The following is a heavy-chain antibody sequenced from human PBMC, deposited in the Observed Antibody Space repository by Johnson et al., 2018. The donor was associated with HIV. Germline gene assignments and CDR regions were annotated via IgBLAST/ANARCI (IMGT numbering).Heavy chain of an antibody. V-gene: IGHV3-30*04. Sequence: QVQLVESGGGVVQPGGSLRLSCAASGFTFSSYAMHWVRQAPGKGLEWVAVISYYVGSVKARFTISRDDARNTLYLQMNSLRIEDTGLYYCAKDGDDGDGPDGTKGAFDIWGQGTMVTVSS. CDR1: GFTFSSYA. CDR2: ISY. CDR3: AKDGDDGDGPDGTKGAFDI. D-gene: IGHD5-24*01. J-gene: IGHJ3*02.